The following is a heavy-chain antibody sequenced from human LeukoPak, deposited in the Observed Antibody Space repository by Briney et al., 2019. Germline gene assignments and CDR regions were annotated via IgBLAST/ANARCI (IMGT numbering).Heavy chain of an antibody. CDR1: GGSISSGDYY. J-gene: IGHJ4*02. D-gene: IGHD2-21*01. CDR3: ARVRGLFRYFDY. CDR2: IYYSGST. V-gene: IGHV4-30-4*08. Sequence: SETLSLTCTVSGGSISSGDYYWSWIRQPPGKGLEWIGYIYYSGSTYYNPSLKSRVTISVDTSKNQFSLKLSSVTAADTAVYYCARVRGLFRYFDYWGQGTLVTVSS.